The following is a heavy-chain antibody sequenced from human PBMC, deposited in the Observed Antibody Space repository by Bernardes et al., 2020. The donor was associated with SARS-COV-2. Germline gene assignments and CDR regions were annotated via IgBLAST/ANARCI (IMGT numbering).Heavy chain of an antibody. Sequence: GGSLRLSCVASGFRFSTNWMSWVRRTPGKGLEWVAMINEDGGVKYYVDSVKGRFTISRDNAENSLYLQMNSLRGEDIAVYYCARNFPGDHGVDYWGQGTLVTVSS. CDR1: GFRFSTNW. J-gene: IGHJ4*02. CDR2: INEDGGVK. CDR3: ARNFPGDHGVDY. V-gene: IGHV3-7*01. D-gene: IGHD1-1*01.